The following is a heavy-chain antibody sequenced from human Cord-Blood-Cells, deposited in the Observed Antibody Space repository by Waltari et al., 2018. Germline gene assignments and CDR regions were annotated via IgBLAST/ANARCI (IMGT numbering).Heavy chain of an antibody. CDR1: GFTFSSYW. V-gene: IGHV3-74*01. CDR3: ARVAATGPDY. J-gene: IGHJ4*02. D-gene: IGHD1-1*01. Sequence: EVQLVESGGGLVQPGGSLRLSCAASGFTFSSYWMQWVRQAPGKGLVWGSRIKRDGSNPSYRDSVKGRFTISRDNAKNTLYLQMNSLRAEDTAVYYCARVAATGPDYWGQGTLVTVSS. CDR2: IKRDGSNP.